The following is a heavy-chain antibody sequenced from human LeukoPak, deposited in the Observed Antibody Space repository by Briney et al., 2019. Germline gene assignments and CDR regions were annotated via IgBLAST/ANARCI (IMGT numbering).Heavy chain of an antibody. D-gene: IGHD2-15*01. V-gene: IGHV3-21*01. CDR1: GYSFTSYW. CDR2: ISSSSSYI. CDR3: ARGPAVRLLDPSPLGAFDI. Sequence: GESLKISCKGSGYSFTSYWIGWVRQAPGKGLEWVSSISSSSSYIYYADSVKGRFTISRDNAKNSLYLQMNSLRAEDTAVYYCARGPAVRLLDPSPLGAFDIWGQGTMVTVSS. J-gene: IGHJ3*02.